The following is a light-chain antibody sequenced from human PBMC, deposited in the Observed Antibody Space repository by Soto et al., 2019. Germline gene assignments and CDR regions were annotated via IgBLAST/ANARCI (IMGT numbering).Light chain of an antibody. V-gene: IGLV2-11*01. Sequence: QSVLTQPRSVSGSPGQSVTISCTGTSSVVGGYNYVSWYQQHPGKAPKLMIYDVSKRPSGVPDRFSGSKSGNTASLTISGLQAEDEADYYCCSYAGSSLYVFGTGTKVTVL. J-gene: IGLJ1*01. CDR3: CSYAGSSLYV. CDR1: SSVVGGYNY. CDR2: DVS.